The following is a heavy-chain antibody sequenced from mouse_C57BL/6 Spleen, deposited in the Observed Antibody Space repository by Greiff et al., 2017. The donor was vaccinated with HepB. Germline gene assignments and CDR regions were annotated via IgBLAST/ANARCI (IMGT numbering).Heavy chain of an antibody. J-gene: IGHJ2*01. Sequence: VQLQQPGAELVMPGASVKLSCKASGYTFTSYWMHWVKQRPGQGLEWIGEIDPSDSYTNYNQKFKGKSTLTVDKSSSTAYMQLSSLTSEDSAVYYCARSGYYGSSYPYWGQGTTLTVSS. CDR3: ARSGYYGSSYPY. CDR1: GYTFTSYW. CDR2: IDPSDSYT. D-gene: IGHD1-1*01. V-gene: IGHV1-69*01.